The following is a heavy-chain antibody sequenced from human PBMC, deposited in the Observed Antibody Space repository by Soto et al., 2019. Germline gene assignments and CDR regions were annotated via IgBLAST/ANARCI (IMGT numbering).Heavy chain of an antibody. CDR2: INPNSGGT. CDR1: GYTFTGDF. V-gene: IGHV1-2*04. Sequence: APVKVSCKAFGYTFTGDFMHWVRQAPGQGLEWMGWINPNSGGTNYAQKFQGWVTMTRDTSISTAYMELSRLRSDDTAVYYCARVTLDAFDIWGQGTMVTVSS. J-gene: IGHJ3*02. CDR3: ARVTLDAFDI.